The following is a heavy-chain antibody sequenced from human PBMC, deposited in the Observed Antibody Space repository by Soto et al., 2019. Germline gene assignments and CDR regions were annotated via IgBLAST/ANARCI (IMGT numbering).Heavy chain of an antibody. V-gene: IGHV4-34*01. D-gene: IGHD3-10*01. CDR3: ARGLILWFGELSRRGGYYYYMDV. CDR1: GGCFSGYQ. CDR2: INDSGNI. J-gene: IGHJ6*03. Sequence: QVQLQQWGAGLLKPSETLSLTCAVYGGCFSGYQWSWIRQTPGKGLEWIGEINDSGNINYNPSLKSRVTIFLDTPKKQISLKLSSVTAADTAVYYWARGLILWFGELSRRGGYYYYMDVWGKGTTVIVSS.